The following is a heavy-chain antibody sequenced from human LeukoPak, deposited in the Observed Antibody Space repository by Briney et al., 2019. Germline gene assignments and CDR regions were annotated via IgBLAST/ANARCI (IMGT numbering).Heavy chain of an antibody. CDR1: GFTFSSNY. V-gene: IGHV3-66*02. Sequence: GGSLRLSCAASGFTFSSNYMTWVRQAPGKGLEGVSVIYSGGKTYYSDSVTGRFTISRDKSKNTLYLQMNSLRAADTAVYYCASGGSYLDDAFVIWGQGTMVTVSS. CDR2: IYSGGKT. CDR3: ASGGSYLDDAFVI. J-gene: IGHJ3*02. D-gene: IGHD1-26*01.